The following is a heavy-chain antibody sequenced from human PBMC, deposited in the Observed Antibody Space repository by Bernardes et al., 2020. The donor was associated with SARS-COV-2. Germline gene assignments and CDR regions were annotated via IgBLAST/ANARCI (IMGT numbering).Heavy chain of an antibody. CDR1: GYTFTDYY. CDR3: ASVTYSSGSDFDY. D-gene: IGHD6-19*01. V-gene: IGHV1-2*02. Sequence: ALVKVSCKTSGYTFTDYYMHWVRQAPGQGFEWMGWIHPSSGGTNYAQNFQGRVTMTRDTSISTAYMELSRLKIDDTAVFYCASVTYSSGSDFDYWGQGTLVTVSS. CDR2: IHPSSGGT. J-gene: IGHJ4*02.